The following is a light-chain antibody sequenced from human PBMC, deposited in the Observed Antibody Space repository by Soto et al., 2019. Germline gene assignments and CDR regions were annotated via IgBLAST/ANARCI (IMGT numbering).Light chain of an antibody. CDR1: SGHGNYV. CDR3: QTWDTGIVV. V-gene: IGLV4-69*01. J-gene: IGLJ2*01. CDR2: VKGDGSH. Sequence: QPVLTQSPSASASLGASVKLTCTLSSGHGNYVIAWHQQQPGKGPRYLMKVKGDGSHNKGDGIPDRFSGSSSGAERYLAISSLQSEDEADYYCQTWDTGIVVFGGGTKLTVL.